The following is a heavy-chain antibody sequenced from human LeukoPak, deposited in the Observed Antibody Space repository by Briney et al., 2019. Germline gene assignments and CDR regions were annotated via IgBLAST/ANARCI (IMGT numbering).Heavy chain of an antibody. CDR1: GYTFTSYY. CDR3: ARTAWYSSSWAHDAFDI. D-gene: IGHD6-13*01. CDR2: IIPIFGTA. Sequence: ASVKVSCKASGYTFTSYYMHWVRQAPGQGLEWMGGIIPIFGTANYAQKFQGRVTITADESTSTAYMELSSLRSEDTAVYYCARTAWYSSSWAHDAFDIWGQGTMVTVSS. V-gene: IGHV1-69*13. J-gene: IGHJ3*02.